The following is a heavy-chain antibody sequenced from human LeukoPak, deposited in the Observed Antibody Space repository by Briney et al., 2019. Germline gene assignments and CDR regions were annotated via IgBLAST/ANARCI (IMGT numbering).Heavy chain of an antibody. V-gene: IGHV3-23*01. Sequence: PGGSLRLSCAASGITFSSYAMSWVRQAPGKGLEWVSTIVGRGGITYYADSVKGRFTISRDNSKNTLYLQLNSLRAEDTAVYYCAKDGRVYWGYYYYMDVWGKGTTVTVSS. D-gene: IGHD2-8*01. CDR3: AKDGRVYWGYYYYMDV. CDR1: GITFSSYA. CDR2: IVGRGGIT. J-gene: IGHJ6*03.